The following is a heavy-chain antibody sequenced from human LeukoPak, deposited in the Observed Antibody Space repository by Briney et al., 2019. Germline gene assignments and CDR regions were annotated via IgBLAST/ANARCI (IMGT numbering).Heavy chain of an antibody. J-gene: IGHJ6*02. CDR3: ARDKAPYGMDV. V-gene: IGHV3-53*01. CDR1: GLIVSTNY. CDR2: IFGDGST. Sequence: TGGSLRLSCAASGLIVSTNYMSWVRQAPGKGLEWVSLIFGDGSTYYADSVKGRFTISRDNSKNTLYLQMNSLRAEDTAVYYCARDKAPYGMDVWGQGTTVTVSS.